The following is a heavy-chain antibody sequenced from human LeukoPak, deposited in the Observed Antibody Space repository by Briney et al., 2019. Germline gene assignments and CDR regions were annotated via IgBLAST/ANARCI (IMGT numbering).Heavy chain of an antibody. Sequence: GGSLGLSCAASGFTFSSYAVHWVRQAPGKGLEWVAVISYDGSNKYYADSVKGRFTISRDNSKNTLYLQMNSLRAEDTAVYHCARSNGVTTVAPFDYWGQGTLVTVSS. CDR3: ARSNGVTTVAPFDY. CDR1: GFTFSSYA. CDR2: ISYDGSNK. J-gene: IGHJ4*02. V-gene: IGHV3-30*14. D-gene: IGHD4-23*01.